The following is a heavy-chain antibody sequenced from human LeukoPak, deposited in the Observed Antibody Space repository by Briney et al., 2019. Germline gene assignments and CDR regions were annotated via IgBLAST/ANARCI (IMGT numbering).Heavy chain of an antibody. J-gene: IGHJ5*02. CDR1: GCTFTSHY. CDR3: ARDRGGNTYWFDP. Sequence: ASVKVSCKASGCTFTSHYIHWVRQAPGQGLEWMGIINPSGGSTSYAQMFQGRVTMTRDTSTSTVYMELSSLRSEDTAVYYCARDRGGNTYWFDPWGQGTLVTVSS. V-gene: IGHV1-46*01. CDR2: INPSGGST. D-gene: IGHD4-23*01.